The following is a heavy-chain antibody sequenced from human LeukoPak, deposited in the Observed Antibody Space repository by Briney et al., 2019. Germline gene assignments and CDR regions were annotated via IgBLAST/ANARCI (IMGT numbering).Heavy chain of an antibody. CDR2: ISYDGSNK. V-gene: IGHV3-30*04. Sequence: GGSLRLSCAASGFTFSSYAMHWVRQAPGKGLEWVAVISYDGSNKYYADSVKGRFTISRDNSKNTLYLQMNSLRAEDTAVYYCARVYYDILTGYYGKTTYYYYMDVWGKGTTVTISS. CDR1: GFTFSSYA. D-gene: IGHD3-9*01. J-gene: IGHJ6*03. CDR3: ARVYYDILTGYYGKTTYYYYMDV.